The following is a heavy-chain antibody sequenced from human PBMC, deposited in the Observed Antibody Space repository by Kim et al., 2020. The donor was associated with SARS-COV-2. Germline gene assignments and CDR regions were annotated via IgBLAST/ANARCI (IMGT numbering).Heavy chain of an antibody. CDR2: IWYDGSNK. V-gene: IGHV3-33*01. CDR1: GFTFSSYG. CDR3: ARESELFTIFGVARALYGMDV. Sequence: GGSLRLSCAASGFTFSSYGMHWVRQAPGKGLEWVAVIWYDGSNKYYADSVKGRFTISRDNSKNTLYLQMNSLRAEDTAVYYCARESELFTIFGVARALYGMDVWGQGTTVTVSS. J-gene: IGHJ6*02. D-gene: IGHD3-3*01.